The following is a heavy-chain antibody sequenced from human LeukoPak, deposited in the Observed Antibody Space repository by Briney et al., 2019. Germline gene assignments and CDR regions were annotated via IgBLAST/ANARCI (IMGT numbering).Heavy chain of an antibody. Sequence: GASVKVSCKASGGTFSSYAISWVRQAPGQGLEWMGGIIPIFGTANYAQKFQGRVTITTDESTSIAYMELSSLRSEDTAVYYCARYDFWSGYYFDYWGQGTLVTVSS. CDR3: ARYDFWSGYYFDY. J-gene: IGHJ4*02. CDR1: GGTFSSYA. CDR2: IIPIFGTA. V-gene: IGHV1-69*05. D-gene: IGHD3-3*01.